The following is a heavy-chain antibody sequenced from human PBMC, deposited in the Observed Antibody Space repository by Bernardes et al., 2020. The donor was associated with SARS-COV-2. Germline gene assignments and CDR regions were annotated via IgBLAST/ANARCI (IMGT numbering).Heavy chain of an antibody. Sequence: GGSLRLSCAASGFTFSDYWMHWVRQAPGKGLEWVSRINNDGTTTPCADSVKGRSTISRDNSKNTLYLQMNSLRAEDTAVYFCARDRYGANDYWGQGTLVTVSS. CDR3: ARDRYGANDY. CDR1: GFTFSDYW. CDR2: INNDGTTT. V-gene: IGHV3-74*01. D-gene: IGHD4-17*01. J-gene: IGHJ4*02.